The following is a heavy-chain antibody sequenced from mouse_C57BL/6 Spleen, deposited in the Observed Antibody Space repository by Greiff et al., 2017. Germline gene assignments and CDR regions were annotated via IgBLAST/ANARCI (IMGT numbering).Heavy chain of an antibody. V-gene: IGHV1-15*01. CDR3: TRSDYYGSRNYAMDY. D-gene: IGHD1-1*01. CDR1: GYTFTDYE. J-gene: IGHJ4*01. CDR2: IDPETGGT. Sequence: VQLQQSGAELVRPGASVTLSCKASGYTFTDYELHWVKQTPVHGLEWIGAIDPETGGTAYNQKFKGKAILTADKSSSTAYMELRSLTSEDSAVYYCTRSDYYGSRNYAMDYWGQGTSVTVSS.